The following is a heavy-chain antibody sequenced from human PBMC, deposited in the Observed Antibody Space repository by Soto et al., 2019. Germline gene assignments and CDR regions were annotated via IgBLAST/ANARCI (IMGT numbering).Heavy chain of an antibody. CDR1: GGAVSSGSYY. Sequence: QVQLQESGPGLVKPSETLSLTCTGSGGAVSSGSYYWSWIRQPPGKVLEWLGYIYYSGSTNYKPSLKSRVTISVDTSKNQFSLKLSSVTAADKAVYYCARDDPSTGSFYYWGQGTLVTVSS. V-gene: IGHV4-61*01. D-gene: IGHD4-17*01. CDR2: IYYSGST. J-gene: IGHJ4*02. CDR3: ARDDPSTGSFYY.